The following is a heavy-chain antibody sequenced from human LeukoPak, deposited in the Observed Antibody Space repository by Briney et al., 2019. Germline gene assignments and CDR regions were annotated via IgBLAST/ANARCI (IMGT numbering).Heavy chain of an antibody. CDR2: IYTSGST. CDR3: ARVHRYSGDAFDI. J-gene: IGHJ3*02. Sequence: PSETLSLTCTVSGGSISSSNYYWAWIRQPAGKGLEWIGRIYTSGSTNYNPSLKSRVTMSVDTSKNQFSLKLSSVTAADTAVYYCARVHRYSGDAFDIWGQGTMVTVSS. D-gene: IGHD6-13*01. V-gene: IGHV4-61*02. CDR1: GGSISSSNYY.